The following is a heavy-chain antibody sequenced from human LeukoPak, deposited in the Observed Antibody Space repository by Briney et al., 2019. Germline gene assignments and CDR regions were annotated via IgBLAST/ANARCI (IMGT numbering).Heavy chain of an antibody. D-gene: IGHD4-17*01. Sequence: SETLSLTCTVSGGSISSYYWSWIRQPPGKGLEWIGYIYYSGSTNYSPSLKSRVTISVDTSKNQFSLKLSSVTAADTAVYYCARSPTVTTDSVGAFDIWGQGTMVTVSS. J-gene: IGHJ3*02. CDR1: GGSISSYY. CDR3: ARSPTVTTDSVGAFDI. CDR2: IYYSGST. V-gene: IGHV4-59*01.